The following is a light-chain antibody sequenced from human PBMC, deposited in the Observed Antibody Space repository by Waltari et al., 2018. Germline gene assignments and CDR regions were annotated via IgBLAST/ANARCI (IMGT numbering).Light chain of an antibody. CDR2: EVS. CDR1: SSNVGAYKY. V-gene: IGLV2-8*01. J-gene: IGLJ3*02. Sequence: QSALPQPPSASGSPGQSVTISCTGSSSNVGAYKYVSWYQQHPGKAPKLMIYEVSKRPSGVPDRFSGSKSGNTASLTVSGLQADDEADYYCSSFAGSNRFGVFGGGTKLTVL. CDR3: SSFAGSNRFGV.